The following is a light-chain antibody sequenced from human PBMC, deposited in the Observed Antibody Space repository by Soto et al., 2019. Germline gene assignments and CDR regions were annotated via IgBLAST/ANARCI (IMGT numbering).Light chain of an antibody. V-gene: IGLV2-8*01. Sequence: QPALTQPPSACGSPGQSFTISCSGTISDVGGYDSVSWYQHHPGKVPKLIIFDVDKWPSGVPDRFSGFKSGNTASLTVSGLRAQDEADYYCSSYAGSNTFVFGTGTKVT. CDR1: ISDVGGYDS. J-gene: IGLJ1*01. CDR2: DVD. CDR3: SSYAGSNTFV.